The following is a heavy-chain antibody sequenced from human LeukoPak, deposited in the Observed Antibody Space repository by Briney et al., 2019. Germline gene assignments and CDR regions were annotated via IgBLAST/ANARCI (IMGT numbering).Heavy chain of an antibody. CDR3: ARGRGVVPAGIDY. CDR2: FSSSSYI. Sequence: GGSLRLSCTASGFTVSSVYMNWVRQAPGKGLEWVSSFSSSSYIYYADSVKGRFTISRDNAKNSLYLQMNSLRAEDTAVYYCARGRGVVPAGIDYWGQGTLVTVSS. D-gene: IGHD2-2*01. V-gene: IGHV3-69-1*01. CDR1: GFTVSSVY. J-gene: IGHJ4*02.